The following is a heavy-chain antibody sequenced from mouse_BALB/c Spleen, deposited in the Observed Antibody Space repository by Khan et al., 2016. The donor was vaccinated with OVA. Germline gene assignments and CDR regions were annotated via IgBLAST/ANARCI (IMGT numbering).Heavy chain of an antibody. J-gene: IGHJ2*01. CDR2: IDPYNGST. V-gene: IGHV1S135*01. CDR3: ARTDYYGTSYPFHY. Sequence: VQLQQPGPELVKPGASVKVSCKASGYSFTDYNMFCVKQSHGKSLEWIGYIDPYNGSTSYNQKFKGKATLTVDKSSSTAFMHLSSLTSEDSAVFYSARTDYYGTSYPFHYGLQRTTLAVSS. CDR1: GYSFTDYN. D-gene: IGHD1-1*01.